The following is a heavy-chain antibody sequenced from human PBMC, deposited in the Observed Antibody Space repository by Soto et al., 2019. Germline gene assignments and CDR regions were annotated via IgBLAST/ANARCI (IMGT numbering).Heavy chain of an antibody. CDR3: ARDAFVWFGELLLQYDYFDY. CDR1: GYTFTSYG. CDR2: ISAYNGNT. J-gene: IGHJ4*02. Sequence: QVQLVQSGAEVKKPGASVKVSCKASGYTFTSYGISWVRQAPGQGREWMGWISAYNGNTNYAQKLQGRVTMTTDTSTSTAYMELRSLRSDDTAVYYCARDAFVWFGELLLQYDYFDYWGQGTLVTVSS. D-gene: IGHD3-10*01. V-gene: IGHV1-18*01.